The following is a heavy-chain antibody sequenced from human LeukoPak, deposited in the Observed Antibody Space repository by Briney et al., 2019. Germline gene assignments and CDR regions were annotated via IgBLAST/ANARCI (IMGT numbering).Heavy chain of an antibody. V-gene: IGHV3-21*01. J-gene: IGHJ5*02. CDR2: ISSSSSYI. Sequence: GGSLRLSCAASGFTFSSYSMNWVRQAPGKGLEWVSSISSSSSYIYYADSVKGRFTISRDNAKNSLYLQMKSLRAEDTAVYYCARAALSTYWFDPWGQGTLVTVSS. CDR3: ARAALSTYWFDP. D-gene: IGHD2-15*01. CDR1: GFTFSSYS.